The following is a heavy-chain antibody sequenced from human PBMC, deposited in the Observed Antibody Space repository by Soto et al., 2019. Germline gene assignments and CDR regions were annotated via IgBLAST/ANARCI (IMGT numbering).Heavy chain of an antibody. Sequence: ASVKVSCKASGYTFTSYAMHWVRQAPGQRLEWMGWINAGNGNTKYSQKFQGRVTITRDTSASTAYMELSSLRSEDTAVYYCARAGRRGYYGSGSYRYEYYCYGMDVWGQGTTVTVSS. CDR3: ARAGRRGYYGSGSYRYEYYCYGMDV. D-gene: IGHD3-10*01. J-gene: IGHJ6*02. CDR2: INAGNGNT. CDR1: GYTFTSYA. V-gene: IGHV1-3*01.